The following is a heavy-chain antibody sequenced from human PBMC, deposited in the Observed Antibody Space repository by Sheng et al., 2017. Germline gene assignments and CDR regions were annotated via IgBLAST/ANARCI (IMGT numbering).Heavy chain of an antibody. V-gene: IGHV3-21*01. CDR3: AREDYDYVWGLSSYYYYMDV. CDR2: ISSSSSYI. Sequence: EVQLVESGGGLVKPGGSLRLSCAASGFTFSSYSMNWVRQAPGKGLEWVSSISSSSSYIYYADSVKGRFTISRDNAKNSLYLQMNSLRAEDTAVYYCAREDYDYVWGLSSYYYYMDVWGKGTTVTVSS. CDR1: GFTFSSYS. D-gene: IGHD3-16*01. J-gene: IGHJ6*03.